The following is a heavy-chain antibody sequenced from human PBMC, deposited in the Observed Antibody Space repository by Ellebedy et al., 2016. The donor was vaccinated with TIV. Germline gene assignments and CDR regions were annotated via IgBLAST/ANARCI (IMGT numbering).Heavy chain of an antibody. J-gene: IGHJ4*02. D-gene: IGHD6-13*01. Sequence: AASVKVSCKASGGTFSSYATSWVRQAPGQGLEWMGGIIPIFGTANYAQKFQGRVTITADESTSTAYMELSSLRSEDTAVYYCARAPYSSSPHFDYWGQGTLVTVSS. CDR1: GGTFSSYA. V-gene: IGHV1-69*13. CDR3: ARAPYSSSPHFDY. CDR2: IIPIFGTA.